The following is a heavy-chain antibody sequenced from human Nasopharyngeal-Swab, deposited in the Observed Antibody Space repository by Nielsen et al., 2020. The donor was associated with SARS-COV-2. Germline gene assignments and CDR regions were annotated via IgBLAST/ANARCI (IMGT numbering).Heavy chain of an antibody. D-gene: IGHD2-8*02. CDR2: ISYSGST. J-gene: IGHJ5*02. V-gene: IGHV4-39*07. Sequence: SETLSLTCTVSGGSISTTNSNWAWIRQSPGKGLQCIGTISYSGSTYYKPSLNSRVTIPLDTSKNQFFLRLSSLTAADTAVYYCARDLGYAFTGRGVNWFDPWGQGTLVTVSS. CDR3: ARDLGYAFTGRGVNWFDP. CDR1: GGSISTTNSN.